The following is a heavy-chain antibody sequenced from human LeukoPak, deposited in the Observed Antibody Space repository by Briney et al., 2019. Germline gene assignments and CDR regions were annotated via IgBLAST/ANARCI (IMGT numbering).Heavy chain of an antibody. CDR1: GGTFSSYA. V-gene: IGHV1-69*05. CDR3: AYQVDRAVFDP. D-gene: IGHD5-12*01. CDR2: IIPIFGTA. Sequence: SVTVSCKASGGTFSSYAISWVRQAPGQGLEWMGGIIPIFGTANYAQKFQGRVTITTDESTSTAYMELSSLRSEDTAVSYCAYQVDRAVFDPWGQGTLVTVSS. J-gene: IGHJ5*02.